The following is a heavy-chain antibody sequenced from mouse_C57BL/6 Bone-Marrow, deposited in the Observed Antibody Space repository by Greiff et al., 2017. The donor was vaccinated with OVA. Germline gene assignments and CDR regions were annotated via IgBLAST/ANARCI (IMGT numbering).Heavy chain of an antibody. D-gene: IGHD1-1*01. CDR1: GYTFTSYW. V-gene: IGHV1-7*01. Sequence: QVQLKESGAELAKPGASVKLSCKASGYTFTSYWMHWVKQRPGQGLEWIGYINPSSGYTEYNQKFKDKATLTADKSSSTAYMQLSSLTYEDSAVYYCARDYGSRYYAMDYWGQGTSVTVSS. CDR2: INPSSGYT. CDR3: ARDYGSRYYAMDY. J-gene: IGHJ4*01.